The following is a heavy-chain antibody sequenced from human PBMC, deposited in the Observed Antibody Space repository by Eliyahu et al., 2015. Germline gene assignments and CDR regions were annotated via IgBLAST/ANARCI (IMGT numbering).Heavy chain of an antibody. Sequence: EVXLVQSGAEVKKPGESLKISCKASGYTFSNYWIGWVRQMPGKGLEXMXIIXPGDSDARYSPSFQGQLTISADKSINTAYLQWSSLEASDTAIYYCARHTTGGDYWGQGTLVTVSS. CDR3: ARHTTGGDY. CDR1: GYTFSNYW. V-gene: IGHV5-51*01. D-gene: IGHD1-1*01. CDR2: IXPGDSDA. J-gene: IGHJ4*02.